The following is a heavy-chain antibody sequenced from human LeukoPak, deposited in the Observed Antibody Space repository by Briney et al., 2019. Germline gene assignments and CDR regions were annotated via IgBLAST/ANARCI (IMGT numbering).Heavy chain of an antibody. CDR2: IYYTGRT. D-gene: IGHD2/OR15-2a*01. CDR3: ARHSRGVTSAYYFWIDP. V-gene: IGHV4-59*04. CDR1: GFTFSDYY. J-gene: IGHJ5*02. Sequence: GSLRLSCAASGFTFSDYYMSWIRQAPGKGLEWIGNIYYTGRTYYNPSPKSRVTISVDTSKNQFSLKLSSVTAADTAVYFCARHSRGVTSAYYFWIDPWGQGTLVTVSS.